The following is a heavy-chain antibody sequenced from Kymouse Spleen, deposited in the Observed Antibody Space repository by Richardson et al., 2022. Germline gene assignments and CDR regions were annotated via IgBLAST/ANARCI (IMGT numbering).Heavy chain of an antibody. V-gene: IGHV3-9*01. CDR1: GFTFDDYA. J-gene: IGHJ6*02. D-gene: IGHD3-10*01. CDR3: AKDGGLLWFGELL*LLLRYGR. Sequence: EVQLVESGGGLVQPGRSLRLSCAASGFTFDDYAMHWVRQAPGKGLEWVSGISWNSGSIGYADSVKGRFTISRDNAKNSLYLQMNSLRAEDTALYYCAKDGGLLWFGELL*LLLRYGRLGPRDHGHRLL. CDR2: ISWNSGSI.